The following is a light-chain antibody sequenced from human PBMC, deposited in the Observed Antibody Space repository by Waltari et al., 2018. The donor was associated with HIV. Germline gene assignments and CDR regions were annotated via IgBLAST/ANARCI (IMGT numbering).Light chain of an antibody. V-gene: IGLV2-8*01. CDR2: EFF. Sequence: QSALTQPPSASGSPGQSVTISCTGTSSDIGNSEYVSWYQQHPGKAPRLIIYEFFKRPSGVPDRVFGSKSDSHNTASLTVSGLQAEDEADYYCSSYGGSDNLIFGGGTRLTVL. CDR3: SSYGGSDNLI. J-gene: IGLJ2*01. CDR1: SSDIGNSEY.